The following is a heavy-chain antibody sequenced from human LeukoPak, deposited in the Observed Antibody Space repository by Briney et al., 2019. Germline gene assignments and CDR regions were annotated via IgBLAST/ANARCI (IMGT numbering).Heavy chain of an antibody. J-gene: IGHJ6*02. D-gene: IGHD6-19*01. Sequence: ASVKVSCKASGYTFTGYYMHWVRQAPGQGLEWMGWINPNSGGTNYAQKFQGRVTMTRDTSISTAYMELSRLRSDDTAVYYCARVVAVAGTRPNYYYCYGMDVWGQGTTVTVSS. CDR3: ARVVAVAGTRPNYYYCYGMDV. CDR1: GYTFTGYY. CDR2: INPNSGGT. V-gene: IGHV1-2*02.